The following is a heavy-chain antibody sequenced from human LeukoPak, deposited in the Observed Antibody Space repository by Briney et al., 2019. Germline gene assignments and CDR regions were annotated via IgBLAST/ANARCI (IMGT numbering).Heavy chain of an antibody. CDR3: ARGGHGHTQNDY. J-gene: IGHJ4*02. D-gene: IGHD5-24*01. CDR2: INPNTGGT. CDR1: GGTFISYA. V-gene: IGHV1-2*02. Sequence: ASVKVSCKASGGTFISYAISWVRQAPGQGLEWMGWINPNTGGTNYAQSFQGRVTMTRDTSITTSYMELSNLLFDDTALYYCARGGHGHTQNDYWGQGTLVTVSS.